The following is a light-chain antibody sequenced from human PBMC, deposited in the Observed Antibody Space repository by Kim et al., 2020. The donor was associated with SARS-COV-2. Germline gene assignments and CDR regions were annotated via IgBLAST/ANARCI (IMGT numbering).Light chain of an antibody. CDR2: QDT. V-gene: IGLV3-1*01. J-gene: IGLJ2*01. CDR3: QTWDSITVV. Sequence: SYELTQPPSVSVSPGQTASITCSGDKLGEKYACWYKQKPGQSPVLVIYQDTKRPSGIPERFSGSNSGNTATLTISGTQAMDEADYYCQTWDSITVVFGGG. CDR1: KLGEKY.